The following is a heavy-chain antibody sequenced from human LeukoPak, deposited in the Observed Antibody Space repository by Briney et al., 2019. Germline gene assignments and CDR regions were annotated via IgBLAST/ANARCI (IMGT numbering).Heavy chain of an antibody. CDR3: ARGWILLWNDAFDI. V-gene: IGHV3-23*01. D-gene: IGHD5-18*01. CDR2: ISGSGDST. J-gene: IGHJ3*02. Sequence: GGSLRLSCAASGFSFTSYAMSWVRQAPGKGLEWVSVISGSGDSTYYADSVKGRFTISRDNSKSTLYLQMNSLRAEDTAVYYCARGWILLWNDAFDIWGQGTMVTVSS. CDR1: GFSFTSYA.